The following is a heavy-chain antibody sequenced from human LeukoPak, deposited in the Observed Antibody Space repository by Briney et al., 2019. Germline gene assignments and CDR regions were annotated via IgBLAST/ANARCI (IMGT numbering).Heavy chain of an antibody. V-gene: IGHV3-43*02. CDR2: ISGDDGST. CDR3: AKAGSGWYGVDY. Sequence: GGSLRLSCAASGFTFDDYAMHWVRQAPGKGLEWVSLISGDDGSTYCADSVKGRFTISRDNSKNSLYLQMNSLRTEDTALYYCAKAGSGWYGVDYWGQGTLVTVSS. D-gene: IGHD6-19*01. J-gene: IGHJ4*02. CDR1: GFTFDDYA.